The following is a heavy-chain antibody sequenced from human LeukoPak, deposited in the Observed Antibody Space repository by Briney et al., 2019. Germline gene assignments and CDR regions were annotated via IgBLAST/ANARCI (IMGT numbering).Heavy chain of an antibody. Sequence: SETLSLTCTVSGGSISSGGYYWSWIRQHPGKGLEWIGYIYYSGSTYYNPSLKSRVTISVDTSKNQFSLKLSSVTAADTAVYYCARGTSSSWSHDAFDIWGQGTMVTVSS. CDR3: ARGTSSSWSHDAFDI. D-gene: IGHD6-13*01. CDR2: IYYSGST. V-gene: IGHV4-31*03. CDR1: GGSISSGGYY. J-gene: IGHJ3*02.